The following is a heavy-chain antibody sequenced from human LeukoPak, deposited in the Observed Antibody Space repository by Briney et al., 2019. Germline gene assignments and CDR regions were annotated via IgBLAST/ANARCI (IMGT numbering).Heavy chain of an antibody. Sequence: SETLSLTCTVSGGSVSSGSYYWSWIRQPPGKGLEWIGYIYYSGSTNYNPSLKSRVTTSVDTSKNQFSLKLSSVTAADTALYYCARSQFGYSYGSFSYWGRGTLVTVSS. CDR3: ARSQFGYSYGSFSY. V-gene: IGHV4-61*01. D-gene: IGHD5-18*01. J-gene: IGHJ4*02. CDR2: IYYSGST. CDR1: GGSVSSGSYY.